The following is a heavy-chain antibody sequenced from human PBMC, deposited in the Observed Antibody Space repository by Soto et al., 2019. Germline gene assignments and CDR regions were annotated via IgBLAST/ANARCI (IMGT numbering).Heavy chain of an antibody. CDR1: GGSFSGYY. Sequence: KPSETLSLTCAVYGGSFSGYYWSWIRQPPGKGLEWIGEINHSGSTNYNPSLKSRVTISVDTSKNQFSLKLSSVTAADTAVYYCARGRDWRTHFDYWGQGTLVTVS. J-gene: IGHJ4*02. CDR2: INHSGST. V-gene: IGHV4-34*01. CDR3: ARGRDWRTHFDY. D-gene: IGHD3-3*01.